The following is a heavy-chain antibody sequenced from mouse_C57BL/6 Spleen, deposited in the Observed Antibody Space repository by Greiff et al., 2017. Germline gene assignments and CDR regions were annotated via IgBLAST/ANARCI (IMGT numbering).Heavy chain of an antibody. Sequence: QVHVKQSGAELVKPGASVKISCKASGYAFSSYWMNWVKQRPGKGLEWIGQIYPGDGDTNYNGKFKGKATLTADKSSSTAYMQLSSLTSEDSAVYFCAKGGSSPFDYWGQGTTLTVSS. D-gene: IGHD1-1*01. CDR1: GYAFSSYW. CDR3: AKGGSSPFDY. V-gene: IGHV1-80*01. J-gene: IGHJ2*01. CDR2: IYPGDGDT.